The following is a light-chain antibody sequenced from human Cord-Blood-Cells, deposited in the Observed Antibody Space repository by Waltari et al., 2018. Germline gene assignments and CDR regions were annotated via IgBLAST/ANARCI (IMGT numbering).Light chain of an antibody. V-gene: IGLV2-23*01. CDR3: CSYAGSSTLVV. CDR2: EGS. Sequence: QSALTQPASVSGSPGQSLTISCTGTSSDVGSYNLVSWYQQHPGKAPQLMIYEGSKRPSGVSNRFSGSKSGNTASLTISGLQAEDEADYYCCSYAGSSTLVVFGGGTKLTVL. J-gene: IGLJ2*01. CDR1: SSDVGSYNL.